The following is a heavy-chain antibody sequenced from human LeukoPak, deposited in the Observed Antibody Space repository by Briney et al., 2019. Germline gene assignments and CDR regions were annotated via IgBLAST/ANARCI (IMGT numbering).Heavy chain of an antibody. CDR1: GFTVSSNY. CDR3: ARGVYYDSSGYYDY. V-gene: IGHV3-66*01. CDR2: IYSGGST. D-gene: IGHD3-22*01. J-gene: IGHJ4*02. Sequence: PGGSLRLSCAASGFTVSSNYMSWVRQAPGKGLEWVSVIYSGGSTYYADSVKGRFTISRDNSKNTLYLQMNSLRAEDTAVNYCARGVYYDSSGYYDYWGQGTLVTVSS.